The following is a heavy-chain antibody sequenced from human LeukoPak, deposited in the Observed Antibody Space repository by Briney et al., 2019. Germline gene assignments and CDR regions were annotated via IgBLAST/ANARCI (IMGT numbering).Heavy chain of an antibody. CDR3: ATMELIQQLVPFDY. Sequence: GGSLRLPCAASGFTFSSYGMSWVRQAPGKGLEWVSAISGSGGSTYYADSVKGRFTISRDNSKNTLYLQMNSLRAEDTAVYYCATMELIQQLVPFDYWGQGTLVTVSS. D-gene: IGHD6-13*01. J-gene: IGHJ4*02. CDR2: ISGSGGST. CDR1: GFTFSSYG. V-gene: IGHV3-23*01.